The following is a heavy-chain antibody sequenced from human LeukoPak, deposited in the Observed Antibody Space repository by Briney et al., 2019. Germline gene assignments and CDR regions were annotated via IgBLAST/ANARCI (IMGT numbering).Heavy chain of an antibody. Sequence: PSGTLSLTCAVSGGSISTDNWWHWIRQSPGKGLEWIAEIYHNGDVHYNPSLKCRVTMSVDTSKNQFSLKVNSVTAADTATYFCAREVAAGSYRGFDYWGQGTLVTVSS. J-gene: IGHJ4*01. D-gene: IGHD6-19*01. CDR1: GGSISTDNW. V-gene: IGHV4-4*02. CDR3: AREVAAGSYRGFDY. CDR2: IYHNGDV.